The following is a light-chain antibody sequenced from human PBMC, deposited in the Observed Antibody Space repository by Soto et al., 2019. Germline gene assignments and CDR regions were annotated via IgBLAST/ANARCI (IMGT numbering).Light chain of an antibody. Sequence: QSALTQPASVSGSPGKPITISSPGTSSVVGSYNLVSWYQQHPGKAPKLMIYEVSKRPSGVSNRFSGSKSGNTASLTISGLQAEDEADYYCCSYAGSSTYVFGTGTKLTVL. CDR3: CSYAGSSTYV. V-gene: IGLV2-23*02. J-gene: IGLJ1*01. CDR2: EVS. CDR1: SSVVGSYNL.